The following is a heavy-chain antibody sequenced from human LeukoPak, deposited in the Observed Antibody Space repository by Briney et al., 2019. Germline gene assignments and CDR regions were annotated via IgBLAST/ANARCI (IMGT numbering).Heavy chain of an antibody. Sequence: GGSLRLSCETSGFTFSFSSYFMTWVRQAPGKGLEWVSAISGSGGSTYYADSVKGRFTISRDNSKNTLYLQMNSLRVEDTAVYYCAKMMSPYTYGMDVWGQGTTVTVSS. CDR2: ISGSGGST. V-gene: IGHV3-23*01. CDR1: GFTFSFSSYF. J-gene: IGHJ6*02. D-gene: IGHD3-16*01. CDR3: AKMMSPYTYGMDV.